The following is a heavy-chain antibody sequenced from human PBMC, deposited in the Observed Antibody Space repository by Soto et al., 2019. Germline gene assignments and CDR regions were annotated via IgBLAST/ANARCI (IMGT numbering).Heavy chain of an antibody. CDR3: ARYYSGRSFDF. V-gene: IGHV2-70*13. Sequence: SGPTLVNPTQTLTLTCTFSGFSLSTNSMCVSWIRQPPGKALEWLALIDWHNDKHYTTSLKTRLTISKDTSKNQVVLTMTNMDPVDTATYYCARYYSGRSFDFWGPGTQVTV. CDR2: IDWHNDK. D-gene: IGHD3-10*01. J-gene: IGHJ4*02. CDR1: GFSLSTNSMC.